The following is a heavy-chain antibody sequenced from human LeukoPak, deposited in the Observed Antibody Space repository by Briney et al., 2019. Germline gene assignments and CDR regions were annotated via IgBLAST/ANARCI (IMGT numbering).Heavy chain of an antibody. CDR1: GFTSSKYG. Sequence: PGGSLRLSCAASGFTSSKYGMNWVRQAPGKGLEWVAIIWYNGSNKYIAESVMGRFTISKDNSKNTVYLHMTSLRIEDTAVYHCARAGIGNVLDYWGPGTQVTVSS. V-gene: IGHV3-33*01. CDR2: IWYNGSNK. CDR3: ARAGIGNVLDY. J-gene: IGHJ4*02. D-gene: IGHD2/OR15-2a*01.